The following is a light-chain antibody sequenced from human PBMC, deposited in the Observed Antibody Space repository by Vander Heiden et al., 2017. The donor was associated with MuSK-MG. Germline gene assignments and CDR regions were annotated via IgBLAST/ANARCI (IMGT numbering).Light chain of an antibody. CDR3: QSYDTTLRDSV. J-gene: IGLJ2*01. CDR2: GTN. Sequence: QSVLTQPPSVSGPPGPRVTISSPARSANIGAGYAAHWYQQLPGKAPNLLIFGTNNRPSGVPDRFSGSKSGTSASLAISGLQAEDEADYYCQSYDTTLRDSVFGGGTKLTVL. V-gene: IGLV1-40*01. CDR1: SANIGAGYA.